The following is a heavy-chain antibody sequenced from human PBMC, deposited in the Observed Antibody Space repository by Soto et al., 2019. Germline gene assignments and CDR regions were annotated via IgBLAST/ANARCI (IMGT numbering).Heavy chain of an antibody. V-gene: IGHV2-5*02. D-gene: IGHD2-8*01. Sequence: QITLRESGPTLVSPTQTLTLTCTFSGFSLTRSGVGVGWIRQPPGKALEWLALIFGDDDKRYSPSLRNRLTITKDTSKNQVVLTMIAMDPEDTATYYCAHRGMYFYFDSWGQGTLVTVSS. CDR2: IFGDDDK. CDR1: GFSLTRSGVG. J-gene: IGHJ4*02. CDR3: AHRGMYFYFDS.